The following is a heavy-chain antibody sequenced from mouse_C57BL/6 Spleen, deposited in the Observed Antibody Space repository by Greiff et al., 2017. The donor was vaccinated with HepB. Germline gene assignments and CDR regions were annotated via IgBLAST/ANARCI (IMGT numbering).Heavy chain of an antibody. CDR1: GFTFSSYA. D-gene: IGHD1-1*01. V-gene: IGHV5-4*01. J-gene: IGHJ3*01. CDR3: ARAYYYGSSYAWFAY. Sequence: EVHLVESGGGLVKPGGSLKLSCAASGFTFSSYAMSWVRQTPEKRLEWVATISDGGSYTYYPDNVKGRFTISRDNAKNNLYLPMRHLKSEDTAMYYCARAYYYGSSYAWFAYWGQGTLVTVSA. CDR2: ISDGGSYT.